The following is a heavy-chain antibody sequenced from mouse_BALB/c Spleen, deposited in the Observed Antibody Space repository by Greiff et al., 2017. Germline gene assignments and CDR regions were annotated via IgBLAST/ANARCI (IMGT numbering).Heavy chain of an antibody. CDR1: GFAFSSYD. CDR2: ISSGGGST. Sequence: EVKVVESGGGLVKPGGSLKLSCAASGFAFSSYDMSWVRQTPEKRLEWVAYISSGGGSTYYPDTVKGRFTISRDNAKNTLYLQMSSLKSEDTAMYYCARGLPFAYWGQGTLVTVSA. V-gene: IGHV5-12-1*01. CDR3: ARGLPFAY. J-gene: IGHJ3*01.